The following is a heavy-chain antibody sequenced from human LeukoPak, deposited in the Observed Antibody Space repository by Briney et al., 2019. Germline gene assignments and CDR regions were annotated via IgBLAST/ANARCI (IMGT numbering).Heavy chain of an antibody. CDR3: ALGDAVTHYYYYMDV. CDR2: INPSGGRT. D-gene: IGHD3-16*01. J-gene: IGHJ6*03. Sequence: VASVKVSCKASGYTFTSYYMHWVRQAPGQGLEWMGIINPSGGRTSYAQKFQGRVTMTRDTSTSTVYMELSSLRSEDTAVYYCALGDAVTHYYYYMDVWGKGTTVTVSS. V-gene: IGHV1-46*01. CDR1: GYTFTSYY.